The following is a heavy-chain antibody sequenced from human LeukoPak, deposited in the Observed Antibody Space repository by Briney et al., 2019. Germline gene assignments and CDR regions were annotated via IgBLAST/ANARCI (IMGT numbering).Heavy chain of an antibody. J-gene: IGHJ4*02. Sequence: GGSLRLSCVASGFTFSDYYMTWIRQTPGKALDGLPYISGRSYSMYYAESVKIRFTISRDNSNTSLYLKLNFLRVEDTAIYYCARGKRSYDSWSQGTLVTVSS. CDR3: ARGKRSYDS. CDR2: ISGRSYSM. CDR1: GFTFSDYY. V-gene: IGHV3-11*01.